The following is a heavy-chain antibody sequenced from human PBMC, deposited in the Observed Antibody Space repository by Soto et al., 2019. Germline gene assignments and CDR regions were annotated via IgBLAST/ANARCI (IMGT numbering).Heavy chain of an antibody. Sequence: ASVKVSCKASGYTFTSYGISWVRQAPGQGLEWMAWINPYNGNTKYAEKFLGRVTVTTDTSTATAYMEARSLTSDDTAVFYCARVGVGLAAPRVWPYWGQGTPVTAPQ. CDR3: ARVGVGLAAPRVWPY. V-gene: IGHV1-18*01. CDR2: INPYNGNT. D-gene: IGHD6-13*01. J-gene: IGHJ4*02. CDR1: GYTFTSYG.